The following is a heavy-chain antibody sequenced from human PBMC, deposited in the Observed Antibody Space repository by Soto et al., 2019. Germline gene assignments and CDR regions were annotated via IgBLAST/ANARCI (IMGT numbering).Heavy chain of an antibody. CDR3: ARDFTMDEMGRCDYYYYGMDV. J-gene: IGHJ6*02. D-gene: IGHD3-10*01. CDR1: GFTFSSYS. CDR2: ISSRSSYI. V-gene: IGHV3-21*01. Sequence: EVQLVESGGGLGKPGGSLRLSCAASGFTFSSYSMNWVRQAPGKGLEWVSSISSRSSYIYYADSVKGRFTISRDNAQNSLYLQMNSRRAEDTAVYYCARDFTMDEMGRCDYYYYGMDVWGQGTTVTVSS.